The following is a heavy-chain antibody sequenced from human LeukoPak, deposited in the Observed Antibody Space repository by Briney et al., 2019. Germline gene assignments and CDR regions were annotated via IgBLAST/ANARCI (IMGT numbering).Heavy chain of an antibody. J-gene: IGHJ5*02. CDR1: GFTFSSYA. Sequence: PGGSLRLSCAASGFTFSSYAMSWVRQAPGKGLEWVSAISGSGGSTYYADSVKGRFTISRDNSKNTLYLQMNSLRPEDTAVYYCARKNYGSTMGWFDPWGQGTLVTVSS. CDR2: ISGSGGST. V-gene: IGHV3-23*01. CDR3: ARKNYGSTMGWFDP. D-gene: IGHD3-10*01.